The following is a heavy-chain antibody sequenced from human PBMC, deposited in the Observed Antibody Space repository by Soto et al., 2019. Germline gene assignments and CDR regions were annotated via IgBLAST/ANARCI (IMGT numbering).Heavy chain of an antibody. Sequence: QVQLVQSGAELKKPGASVTVSCKASGYTFNSYSMHWVRQAPGQRLEWMGCINTDNGNTKYSPIFQGRVTITRDTSASTVYMEVSSLRSEDTAVYYCARDATGDPDYCYYMDVWGKGTMITLSS. CDR1: GYTFNSYS. CDR3: ARDATGDPDYCYYMDV. D-gene: IGHD7-27*01. V-gene: IGHV1-3*04. J-gene: IGHJ6*03. CDR2: INTDNGNT.